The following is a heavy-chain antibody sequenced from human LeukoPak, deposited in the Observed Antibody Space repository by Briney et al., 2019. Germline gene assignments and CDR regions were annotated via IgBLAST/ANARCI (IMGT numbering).Heavy chain of an antibody. CDR1: GFTFSSYA. J-gene: IGHJ3*02. V-gene: IGHV3-23*01. Sequence: GGSLRLSCAASGFTFSSYAMSWVRQAPGKGLDWVSAISGNGGSTYYADSVKGRFTISRDNSKNTLYLQMNSLRAEDTAVYYGAKNVLSFFGGGRHACDIWGQGTMVTVSS. CDR2: ISGNGGST. CDR3: AKNVLSFFGGGRHACDI. D-gene: IGHD3-16*01.